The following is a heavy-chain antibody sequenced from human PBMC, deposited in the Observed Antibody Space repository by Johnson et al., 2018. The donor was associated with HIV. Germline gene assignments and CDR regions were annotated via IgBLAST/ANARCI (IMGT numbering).Heavy chain of an antibody. V-gene: IGHV3-13*01. CDR1: GFTFSTHD. D-gene: IGHD3-10*01. CDR3: ARDHHRGFTTGPKDAFDI. CDR2: IGTAGDT. J-gene: IGHJ3*02. Sequence: VQLVESGGGLVQPGGSLRLSCAASGFTFSTHDMHWVRQASGKGLEWVSAIGTAGDTYYADSVTGRFTISRDNSKNTLELQMNSLRAEDTDADYCARDHHRGFTTGPKDAFDIWGQGALVNVSS.